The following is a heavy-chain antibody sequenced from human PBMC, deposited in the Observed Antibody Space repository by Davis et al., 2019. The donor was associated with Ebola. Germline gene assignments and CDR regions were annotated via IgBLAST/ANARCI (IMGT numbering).Heavy chain of an antibody. V-gene: IGHV3-30*18. CDR3: AKDLLAYSGYDSYFDY. Sequence: GESLKISCAASGFTFSSYAMHWVRQAPGKGLEWVAVISYDGSDKYYADSVKGRFTISRDNSKNTLYLQMNSLRAEDTAVYYCAKDLLAYSGYDSYFDYWGQGTLVTVSS. CDR1: GFTFSSYA. J-gene: IGHJ4*02. D-gene: IGHD5-12*01. CDR2: ISYDGSDK.